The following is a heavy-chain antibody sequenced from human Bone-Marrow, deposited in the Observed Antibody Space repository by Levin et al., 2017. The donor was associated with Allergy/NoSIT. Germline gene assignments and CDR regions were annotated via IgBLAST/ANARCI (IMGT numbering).Heavy chain of an antibody. Sequence: LGESLKISCAASGFTLSNYVMSWIRQAPGKGLEWVSTIMPGDAITYYKDSVRGRFAVSRDNSKNTLSLEMNSLRADDTAMYYCTTQNFDFWGQGTLVTVSS. CDR2: IMPGDAIT. CDR1: GFTLSNYV. CDR3: TTQNFDF. V-gene: IGHV3-23*01. J-gene: IGHJ4*02.